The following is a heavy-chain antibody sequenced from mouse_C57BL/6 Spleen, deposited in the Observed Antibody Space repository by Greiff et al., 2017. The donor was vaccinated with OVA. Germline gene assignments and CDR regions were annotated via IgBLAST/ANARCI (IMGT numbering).Heavy chain of an antibody. CDR3: ARPSIYYDYDRDYAMDY. CDR2: IWSGGST. D-gene: IGHD2-4*01. V-gene: IGHV2-2*01. CDR1: GFSLTSYG. Sequence: QVQLKESGPGLVQPSQSLSITCTVSGFSLTSYGVHWVRQSPGKGLEWLGVIWSGGSTDYNAAFISRLSISKDNSNSQVFFKMNSLQADDTAIYYCARPSIYYDYDRDYAMDYWGQGTSVTVSS. J-gene: IGHJ4*01.